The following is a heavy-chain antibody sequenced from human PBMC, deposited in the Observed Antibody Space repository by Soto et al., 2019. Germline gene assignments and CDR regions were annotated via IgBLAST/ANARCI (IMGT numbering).Heavy chain of an antibody. CDR2: ISGSGTIT. V-gene: IGHV3-23*01. J-gene: IGHJ5*02. CDR1: GFPFSSRA. D-gene: IGHD2-15*01. CDR3: AEWARYCSCADCRA. Sequence: EVQLLESGGGLVQPGGSLRLSCAASGFPFSSRAMSWVRQAPGKGLEWASAISGSGTITYYADSVKGRFTISRDSSKNTLYLQMNTLRADDTAVYYCAEWARYCSCADCRAWGQGTLVTVSS.